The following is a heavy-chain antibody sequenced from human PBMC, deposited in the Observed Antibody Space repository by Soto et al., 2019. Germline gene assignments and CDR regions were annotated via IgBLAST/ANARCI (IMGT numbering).Heavy chain of an antibody. Sequence: EVQLVESGGGLVQPGRSLRLSCAASGFTFDDFAMHWVRRVPGKGLEWVSSITWNSNVIGYADSVKGRFTISRDNAKKFLYLQMNSLRPEDTAFYYCTRGGPDAFCGGGRCYFDYWGQGTLVTVSS. D-gene: IGHD2-15*01. CDR2: ITWNSNVI. CDR1: GFTFDDFA. CDR3: TRGGPDAFCGGGRCYFDY. J-gene: IGHJ4*02. V-gene: IGHV3-9*01.